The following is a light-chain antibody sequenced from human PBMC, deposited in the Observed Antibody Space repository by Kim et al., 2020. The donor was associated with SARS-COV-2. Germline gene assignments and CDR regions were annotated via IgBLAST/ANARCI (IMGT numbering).Light chain of an antibody. CDR3: SSRDSSGNHVV. J-gene: IGLJ2*01. Sequence: ALGQTVRITCQGDSLRSYYASWYQQKPGQAPELVIYGKNNRPAGIPDRFSGSSSGDTASLTITGAQAEDEADYYCSSRDSSGNHVVFGGGTKLTVL. CDR2: GKN. V-gene: IGLV3-19*01. CDR1: SLRSYY.